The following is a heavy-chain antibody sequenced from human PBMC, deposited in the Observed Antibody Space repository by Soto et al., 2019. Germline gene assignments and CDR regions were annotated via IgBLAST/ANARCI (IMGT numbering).Heavy chain of an antibody. J-gene: IGHJ6*03. CDR2: INHSGST. D-gene: IGHD2-15*01. CDR3: ARGSIGVVAAKSAYYYYYMDV. CDR1: CGSFSGYY. V-gene: IGHV4-34*01. Sequence: PSETLSLTCAVYCGSFSGYYWSWIRQPPGKGLEWIGEINHSGSTNYNPSLKSRVTISVDTSKNQFSLKLSSVTAADTAVYYCARGSIGVVAAKSAYYYYYMDVWGKGTTVTVSS.